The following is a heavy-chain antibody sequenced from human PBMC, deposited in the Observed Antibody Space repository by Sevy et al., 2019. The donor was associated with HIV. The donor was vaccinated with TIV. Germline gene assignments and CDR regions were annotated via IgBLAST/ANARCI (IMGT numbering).Heavy chain of an antibody. Sequence: GESLKISCKGSGYSFSNYWIGWVRQVPGKGMEWMGIIYPRDSDTRYSPSFQGRVTVSADKSINTAYLHWSSLKASDTAMYYCAIASTGYIYTFDYWGQGTLVTVSS. V-gene: IGHV5-51*01. D-gene: IGHD3-9*01. J-gene: IGHJ4*02. CDR3: AIASTGYIYTFDY. CDR1: GYSFSNYW. CDR2: IYPRDSDT.